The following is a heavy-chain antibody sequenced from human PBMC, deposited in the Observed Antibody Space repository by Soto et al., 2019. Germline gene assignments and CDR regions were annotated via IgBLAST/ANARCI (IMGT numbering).Heavy chain of an antibody. V-gene: IGHV3-74*01. J-gene: IGHJ4*02. Sequence: GGSLRLSCAASEFPFSSYWMHLVRQAPGKGLVWVSRINSDGSSTSYADSVKGRFTISRDNAKKTLYLQMNSLRAEDTAVYYCARVKRFVTNVDYWGQGTLVTVSS. CDR3: ARVKRFVTNVDY. D-gene: IGHD3-3*01. CDR1: EFPFSSYW. CDR2: INSDGSST.